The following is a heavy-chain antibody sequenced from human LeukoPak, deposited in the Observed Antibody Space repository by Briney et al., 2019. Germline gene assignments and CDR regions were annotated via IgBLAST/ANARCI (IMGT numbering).Heavy chain of an antibody. D-gene: IGHD3-10*01. J-gene: IGHJ2*01. V-gene: IGHV4-34*01. CDR3: ARGSGFSRYFDL. Sequence: SETLSLTCAVYGGFFRGYYWSWIRQPPGKGLEWIGEINHSGSTNYNPSLKSRVTISVDTSKNQFSLKLSSVTAADTAVYYCARGSGFSRYFDLWGRGTLVTVSS. CDR2: INHSGST. CDR1: GGFFRGYY.